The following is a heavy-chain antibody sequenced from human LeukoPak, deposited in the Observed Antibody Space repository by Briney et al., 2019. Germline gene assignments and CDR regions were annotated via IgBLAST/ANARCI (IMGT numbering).Heavy chain of an antibody. CDR2: MNPNSGNT. V-gene: IGHV1-8*01. Sequence: ASVKVSCKASGYTFTSYDINWVRQATGQGLEWMGWMNPNSGNTGYAQKFQGRVTMTRNTSIGTAYMELSSLRSEDTAVYYCASYDSSGIYAFDIWGQGTMVTVSS. CDR3: ASYDSSGIYAFDI. D-gene: IGHD3-22*01. J-gene: IGHJ3*02. CDR1: GYTFTSYD.